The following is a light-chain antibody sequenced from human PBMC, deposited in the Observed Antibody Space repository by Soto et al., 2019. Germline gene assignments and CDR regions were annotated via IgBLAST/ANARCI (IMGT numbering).Light chain of an antibody. J-gene: IGKJ4*01. CDR1: QSITSRY. Sequence: EIVMTQSPATLSVSPGGRAPLSCRASQSITSRYLAWYQQQPGQAPRLLIYGASSRATGVPVRFSGSGSGTDFTLTISRLEPEDFAVYFCQHYDTSRLTFGGGTKVDIK. CDR2: GAS. CDR3: QHYDTSRLT. V-gene: IGKV3-20*01.